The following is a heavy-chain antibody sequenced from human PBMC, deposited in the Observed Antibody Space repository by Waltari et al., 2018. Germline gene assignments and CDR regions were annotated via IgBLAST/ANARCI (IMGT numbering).Heavy chain of an antibody. CDR2: ISSSSSYI. J-gene: IGHJ6*02. D-gene: IGHD5-18*01. CDR3: ASDSSGYSYPTTYGMDV. Sequence: EVQLMESGGGLVKPGGSLTLSCAASGFTFSSYSMNRVLSAPGKGLEWVSSISSSSSYIYDADSVKGRFTISRDNAKNSLYLQMNSLRAEDTAVYYCASDSSGYSYPTTYGMDVWGQGTTVTVSS. CDR1: GFTFSSYS. V-gene: IGHV3-21*01.